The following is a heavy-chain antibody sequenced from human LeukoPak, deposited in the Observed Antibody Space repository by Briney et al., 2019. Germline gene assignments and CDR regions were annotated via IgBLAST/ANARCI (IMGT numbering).Heavy chain of an antibody. D-gene: IGHD2-2*02. CDR2: INPNSGGT. CDR3: ARLGYCSSTSCYNARWFDP. J-gene: IGHJ5*02. Sequence: ASVKVSCKASGYTFTGYYIHWVRQAPRQGLEWMGWINPNSGGTNYAQKFQGRVTMTRDTSISTAYMELSRLRSDDTAVYYCARLGYCSSTSCYNARWFDPWGQGSLVTVSS. CDR1: GYTFTGYY. V-gene: IGHV1-2*02.